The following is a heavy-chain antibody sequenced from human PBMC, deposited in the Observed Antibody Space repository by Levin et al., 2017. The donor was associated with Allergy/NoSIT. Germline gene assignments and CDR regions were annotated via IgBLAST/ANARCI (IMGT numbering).Heavy chain of an antibody. CDR3: ARGRNSVFLND. CDR2: IRYNDST. V-gene: IGHV4-31*03. J-gene: IGHJ4*02. D-gene: IGHD5/OR15-5a*01. CDR1: GVSVSSDDYY. Sequence: PVSGVSVSSDDYYWSWIRQHPGKGLEWIGYIRYNDSTHYNPSLKSRVTISRDTSENHFSVRLSSATAADTAVYYGARGRNSVFLNDWGQGILVTVSS.